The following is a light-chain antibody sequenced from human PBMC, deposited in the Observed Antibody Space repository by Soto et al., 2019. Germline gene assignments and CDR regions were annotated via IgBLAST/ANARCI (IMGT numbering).Light chain of an antibody. Sequence: DIQMTQSPSSLSASEGDRVTITCRESQNINNYLNWYQQRPGQAPKLLIYAASSMQSGVPSRFSGSGSGTDFTLTISSMQAEDFATYYCQQSYSTPYTFGRGTKLEIK. CDR1: QNINNY. CDR2: AAS. V-gene: IGKV1-39*01. CDR3: QQSYSTPYT. J-gene: IGKJ2*01.